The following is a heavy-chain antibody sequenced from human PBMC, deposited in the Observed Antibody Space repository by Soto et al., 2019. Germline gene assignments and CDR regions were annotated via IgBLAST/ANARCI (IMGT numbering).Heavy chain of an antibody. CDR3: AIEVSGTGAVDY. Sequence: QVQLEQSGPGLVKPSQTLSLTCNISGGSITRTNQYWSWIRQSPREGLEWIGYIFDSGTNHYNPSFKCRVTILGDTSQSQFSLTMHSVTVADSAVYYCAIEVSGTGAVDYWGRGTLVTVSS. J-gene: IGHJ4*02. D-gene: IGHD2-8*02. CDR2: IFDSGTN. V-gene: IGHV4-31*02. CDR1: GGSITRTNQY.